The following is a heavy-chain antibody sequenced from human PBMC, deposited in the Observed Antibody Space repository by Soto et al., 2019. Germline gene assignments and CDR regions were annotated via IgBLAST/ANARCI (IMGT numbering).Heavy chain of an antibody. D-gene: IGHD3-3*01. V-gene: IGHV3-30-3*01. J-gene: IGHJ6*02. CDR1: GFTFSSYA. Sequence: QVQLVESGGGVVQPGRSLRLSCAASGFTFSSYAMHWVRQAPGKGLEWVAVISYDGSNKYYADSVKGRFTISRDNSKKTLYLQMNSLRAEDTAVYYCARDCLRRITIFGVVMAYGMDAWGQGTTVTVSS. CDR3: ARDCLRRITIFGVVMAYGMDA. CDR2: ISYDGSNK.